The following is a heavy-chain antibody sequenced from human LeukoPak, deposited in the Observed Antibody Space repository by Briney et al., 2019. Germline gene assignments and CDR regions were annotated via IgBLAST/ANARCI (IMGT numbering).Heavy chain of an antibody. V-gene: IGHV4-39*07. J-gene: IGHJ6*03. CDR2: IYYSGNT. CDR3: AREDYYYDSSAPRYYYYMDA. Sequence: PSETLSLTCTVSGGSISNYYWGWIRQAPGKGLEWIGSIYYSGNTYYNSSLKSRVTISVDTSKNQFSLKLSSVTAADTAVYYCAREDYYYDSSAPRYYYYMDAWGKGTTVTISS. D-gene: IGHD3-22*01. CDR1: GGSISNYY.